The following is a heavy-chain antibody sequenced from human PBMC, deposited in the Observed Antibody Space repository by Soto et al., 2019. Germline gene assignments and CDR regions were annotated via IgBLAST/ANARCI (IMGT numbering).Heavy chain of an antibody. CDR3: ARDPGYSGYDGSRFDP. D-gene: IGHD5-12*01. Sequence: GGSLRLSCAASGFTFSSYGMHWVRQAPGKGLEWVAVIWYDGSNKYYADSVKGRFTISRDNSKNTLYLQMNSLRAEDTAVYYCARDPGYSGYDGSRFDPWGQGTLVTVSS. CDR1: GFTFSSYG. CDR2: IWYDGSNK. J-gene: IGHJ5*02. V-gene: IGHV3-33*01.